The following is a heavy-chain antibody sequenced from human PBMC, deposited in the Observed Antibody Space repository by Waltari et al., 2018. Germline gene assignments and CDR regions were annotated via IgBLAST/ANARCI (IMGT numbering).Heavy chain of an antibody. CDR2: MNPNSGNT. Sequence: QVQLVQSGAEVKKPGASVKVSCKASGYTFTSYDINWVRQATGQGLEWMGWMNPNSGNTGYAQKFQGRVTMTEDTSTDTAYMELSSLRSEDTAVYYCATVVGKGRWYFDLWGRGTLVTVSS. CDR3: ATVVGKGRWYFDL. V-gene: IGHV1-8*01. CDR1: GYTFTSYD. J-gene: IGHJ2*01. D-gene: IGHD3-10*01.